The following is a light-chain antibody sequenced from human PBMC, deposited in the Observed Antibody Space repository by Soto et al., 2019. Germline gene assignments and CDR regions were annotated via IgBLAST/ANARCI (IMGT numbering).Light chain of an antibody. Sequence: SMLTQPATVSGSPGQSITISYTGTSSDVGSYNLVSWYQQHPGKAPKLMIYEGSKRPSGVSNRFSGSKSGNTASLTISGLQAEDEADYYCCSYAGSSTSRVFGTGTKVTV. J-gene: IGLJ1*01. V-gene: IGLV2-23*01. CDR2: EGS. CDR1: SSDVGSYNL. CDR3: CSYAGSSTSRV.